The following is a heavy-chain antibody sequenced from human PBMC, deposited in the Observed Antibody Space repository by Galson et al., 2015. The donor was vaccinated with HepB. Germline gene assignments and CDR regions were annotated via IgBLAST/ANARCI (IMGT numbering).Heavy chain of an antibody. J-gene: IGHJ3*01. CDR1: GFTFEIYS. CDR3: AKHRGCFGSWYRWDGFDL. Sequence: SLRLSCAASGFTFEIYSLHWVRQPPGKGLEWVSLITWDGGTKYYADSVRGRFTVSGDNSENSLFLQLNSLTAEDTALYYCAKHRGCFGSWYRWDGFDLWGQGTWLTVSS. D-gene: IGHD6-13*01. V-gene: IGHV3-43*01. CDR2: ITWDGGTK.